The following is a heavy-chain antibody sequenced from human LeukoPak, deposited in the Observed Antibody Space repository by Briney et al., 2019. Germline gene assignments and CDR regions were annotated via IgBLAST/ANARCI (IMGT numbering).Heavy chain of an antibody. CDR1: GFTFSSYS. CDR3: AKSGWDYYFDY. Sequence: PGGSLRLSCAASGFTFSSYSMNWVRQAPGKGLEWVSSISSSSSYIYYADSVKGRFTISRDNSKNTLFLQMNSLRAEDTAVYYCAKSGWDYYFDYWGQGTLVTVSS. J-gene: IGHJ4*02. V-gene: IGHV3-21*04. D-gene: IGHD6-19*01. CDR2: ISSSSSYI.